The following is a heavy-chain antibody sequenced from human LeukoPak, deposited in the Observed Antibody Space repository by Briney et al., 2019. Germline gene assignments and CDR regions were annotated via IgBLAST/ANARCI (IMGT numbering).Heavy chain of an antibody. CDR3: ASHGSGSYYRYFDL. D-gene: IGHD3-10*01. V-gene: IGHV4-31*11. J-gene: IGHJ2*01. CDR1: GGSISSGGYY. CDR2: IYYSGST. Sequence: PSETLSLTCAVSGGSISSGGYYWSWIRQHPGKGLVWIGYIYYSGSTYYNPSLKSRVTISEDTSKNQFSLKLSSVTAADTAVYYCASHGSGSYYRYFDLWGRGTLVTVSS.